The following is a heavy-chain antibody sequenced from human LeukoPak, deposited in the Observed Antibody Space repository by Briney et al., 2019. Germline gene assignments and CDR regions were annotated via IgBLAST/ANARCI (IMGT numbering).Heavy chain of an antibody. D-gene: IGHD6-19*01. CDR3: ARVAVAGSSGLDY. CDR1: GFTVSSNY. Sequence: PGGSLRLSCVASGFTVSSNYMSWVRQAPGKGLEWVSVIYSGGSTYYADSVKGRFTISRDNSKNTLYLQMNSLRAEDTAVYYCARVAVAGSSGLDYWGQGTLVTVSS. V-gene: IGHV3-66*01. CDR2: IYSGGST. J-gene: IGHJ4*02.